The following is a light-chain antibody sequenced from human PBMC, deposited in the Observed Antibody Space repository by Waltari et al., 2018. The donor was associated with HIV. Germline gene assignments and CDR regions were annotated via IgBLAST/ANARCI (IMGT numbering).Light chain of an antibody. CDR3: CSYAGSSSFRV. CDR1: SNDVGGYNYVSWNY. Sequence: QSALTPPRSVSESPGQSVTNSCTGSSNDVGGYNYVSWNYVSVYQQHTGKATKFILYDVSKRPSGVPDRVSGSKSDNAASLTISGLQVEDEADYYCCSYAGSSSFRVFGTGTKVSVL. J-gene: IGLJ1*01. CDR2: DVS. V-gene: IGLV2-11*01.